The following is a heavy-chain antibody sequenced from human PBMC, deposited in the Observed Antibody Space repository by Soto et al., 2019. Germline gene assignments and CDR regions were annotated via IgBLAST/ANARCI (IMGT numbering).Heavy chain of an antibody. J-gene: IGHJ4*02. V-gene: IGHV4-4*07. CDR1: GDSISRYY. CDR3: ARGPYCGEECYFAY. CDR2: IYNSGII. Sequence: QVHLQESGPGLVKPSETLSLTCRVFGDSISRYYLRWIRQPAGKGLEFIGRIYNSGIINYNPSLESRVTMSVEPSKNQISLQLSSATAADTAMYYCARGPYCGEECYFAYWGQGTLVTVSP. D-gene: IGHD3-10*01.